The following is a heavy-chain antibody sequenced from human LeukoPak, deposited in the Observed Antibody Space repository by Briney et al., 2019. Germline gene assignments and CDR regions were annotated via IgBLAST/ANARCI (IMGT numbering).Heavy chain of an antibody. V-gene: IGHV1-69*13. CDR3: ARGGYSYGYRQGDY. Sequence: GASVKVSCKASVGTFSIYAISWVRQAPGQGLEWMGGIIPIFGTANYAQTFQGRVTITADESTSTAYMELSRLRSEDTAVYYCARGGYSYGYRQGDYWGQGTLVTVSS. CDR1: VGTFSIYA. D-gene: IGHD5-18*01. CDR2: IIPIFGTA. J-gene: IGHJ4*02.